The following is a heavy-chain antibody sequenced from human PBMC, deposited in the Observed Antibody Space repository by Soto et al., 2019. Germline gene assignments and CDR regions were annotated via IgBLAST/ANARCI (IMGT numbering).Heavy chain of an antibody. CDR3: ASHVPAAGYYYSMDV. J-gene: IGHJ6*02. CDR2: IIPIFGTA. V-gene: IGHV1-69*12. CDR1: GGTFSSYA. Sequence: QVQLVQSGAEVKKPGSSVKVSCKASGGTFSSYAISWVRQAPGQGLEWMGGIIPIFGTANYAQKFQGRVTITADESTSTAYMEQSSLRSEETAVYYCASHVPAAGYYYSMDVWGQGTTVTVSS. D-gene: IGHD2-2*01.